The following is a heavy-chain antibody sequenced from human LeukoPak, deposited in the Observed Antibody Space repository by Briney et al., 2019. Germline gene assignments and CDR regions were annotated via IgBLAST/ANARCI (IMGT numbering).Heavy chain of an antibody. Sequence: GGSLRLSCAASGFTFSSYAMSWVRQAPGKGLEWVSAISGSGGSTYYADSVKGRFTISRDNSKNTLYLQMNSLRAEDTAVYYCAKVRYFDWLLDYYSYYGMDVWGQGTTVTVSS. J-gene: IGHJ6*02. CDR3: AKVRYFDWLLDYYSYYGMDV. V-gene: IGHV3-23*01. CDR2: ISGSGGST. CDR1: GFTFSSYA. D-gene: IGHD3-9*01.